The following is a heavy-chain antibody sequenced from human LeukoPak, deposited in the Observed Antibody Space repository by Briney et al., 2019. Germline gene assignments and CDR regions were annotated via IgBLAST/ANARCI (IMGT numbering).Heavy chain of an antibody. V-gene: IGHV4-38-2*01. CDR1: GYSISSGYY. CDR2: IYYSGST. D-gene: IGHD6-13*01. J-gene: IGHJ3*02. CDR3: ARRGIAAILYAFDI. Sequence: SETLSLTCAVSGYSISSGYYWGWIRQPPGKGLEWIGSIYYSGSTYYNPSLKSRVTISVDTSKNQFSLKLSSVTAADTAVYYCARRGIAAILYAFDIWGQGTMVTVSS.